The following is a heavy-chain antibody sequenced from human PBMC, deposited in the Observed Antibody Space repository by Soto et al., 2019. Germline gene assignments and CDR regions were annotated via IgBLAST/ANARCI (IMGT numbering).Heavy chain of an antibody. D-gene: IGHD3-9*01. CDR2: ISSSSTYI. CDR1: GFTFSSYN. V-gene: IGHV3-21*06. CDR3: ARETTYDILTASYGHWFDP. J-gene: IGHJ5*02. Sequence: EVQLVESGGGLVKPGGSLRLSCAASGFTFSSYNMNWVRQAPGKGLEWVSSISSSSTYIYYADSVKGRFTISRDTAKNSMYLQTNSLRAEDTAVYYCARETTYDILTASYGHWFDPWGQGTLVSVSS.